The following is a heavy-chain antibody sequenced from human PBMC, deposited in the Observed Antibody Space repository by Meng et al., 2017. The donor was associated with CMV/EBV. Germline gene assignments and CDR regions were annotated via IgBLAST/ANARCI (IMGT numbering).Heavy chain of an antibody. J-gene: IGHJ4*02. Sequence: GSLRLSCTVSGGSISSYYWSWIRQPPGKGLEWIGYIYYSGGTNYNPSLKSRVTISVDTSKNQFSLKLSSVTAADTAVYYCARAAGSSSGWYGDDYWGQGTLVTVSS. D-gene: IGHD6-19*01. V-gene: IGHV4-59*01. CDR2: IYYSGGT. CDR3: ARAAGSSSGWYGDDY. CDR1: GGSISSYY.